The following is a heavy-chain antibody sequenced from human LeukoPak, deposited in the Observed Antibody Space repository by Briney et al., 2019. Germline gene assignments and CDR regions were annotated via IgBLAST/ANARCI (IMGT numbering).Heavy chain of an antibody. J-gene: IGHJ6*03. Sequence: ASVKVSCKASGGTFSSYAISWVRQAPGQGLEWMGGIIPIFGTANYAQKFQGRVTITADESTSTAYMELSSLRSEDTAVYYCAGYYYGSGGPPSPYYYYYYMDVWGKGTTVTISS. CDR3: AGYYYGSGGPPSPYYYYYYMDV. D-gene: IGHD3-10*01. CDR2: IIPIFGTA. V-gene: IGHV1-69*13. CDR1: GGTFSSYA.